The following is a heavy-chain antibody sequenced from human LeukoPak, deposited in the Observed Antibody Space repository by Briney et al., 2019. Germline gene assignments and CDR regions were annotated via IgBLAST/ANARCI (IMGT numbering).Heavy chain of an antibody. D-gene: IGHD5-18*01. Sequence: SETLSLTCTVSGGSISSSSYYWGWIRQPPGKGLEWIGSIYYSGSTYYNPSLKSRVTISVDTSKNQFSLKLSSVTAADTAVYYCARVQRGGLLIARAMDHFDYWGQGTLVTVSS. CDR2: IYYSGST. J-gene: IGHJ4*02. V-gene: IGHV4-39*07. CDR1: GGSISSSSYY. CDR3: ARVQRGGLLIARAMDHFDY.